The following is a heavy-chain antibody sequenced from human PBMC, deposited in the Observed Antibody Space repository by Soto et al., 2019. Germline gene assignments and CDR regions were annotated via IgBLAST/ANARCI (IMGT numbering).Heavy chain of an antibody. J-gene: IGHJ4*02. CDR2: IYYSGST. CDR3: ARDRAPAATRGFDY. V-gene: IGHV4-31*03. D-gene: IGHD2-2*01. CDR1: GGSISSGGYY. Sequence: KTSETLSLTCTVSGGSISSGGYYWSWIRQHPGKGLEWIGYIYYSGSTYYNPSLKSRVTISVDTSKNQFSLKLSSVTAADTAVYYCARDRAPAATRGFDYWGQGTLVTVSS.